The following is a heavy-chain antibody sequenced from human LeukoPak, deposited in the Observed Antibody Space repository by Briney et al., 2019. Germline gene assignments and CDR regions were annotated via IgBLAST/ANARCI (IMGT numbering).Heavy chain of an antibody. D-gene: IGHD5-24*01. V-gene: IGHV4-38-2*02. Sequence: SETLSLTCTVSGYSVSSGYFWGWIRQAPGKGLEWIGIIYYSGSAYYNPSLKSRVTISVDTSKNQFSLKLSSVTAADTAVYYCARGILVEMATMKVGHYFDYWGQGTLVAVSS. J-gene: IGHJ4*02. CDR2: IYYSGSA. CDR3: ARGILVEMATMKVGHYFDY. CDR1: GYSVSSGYF.